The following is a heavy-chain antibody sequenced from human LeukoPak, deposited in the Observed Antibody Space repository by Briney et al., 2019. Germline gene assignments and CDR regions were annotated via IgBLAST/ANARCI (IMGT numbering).Heavy chain of an antibody. CDR3: ARDFFSDSSGCPLLYYFDY. CDR2: ISGYTGNT. J-gene: IGHJ4*02. Sequence: ASVKVSCKASGYTFTSHGISWVRQAPGQGLEWMGWISGYTGNTNYAQKFQGRVTITTETSTSTAYMELRSLRSDDTAVYYCARDFFSDSSGCPLLYYFDYWGQGSLVTVST. D-gene: IGHD3-22*01. V-gene: IGHV1-18*01. CDR1: GYTFTSHG.